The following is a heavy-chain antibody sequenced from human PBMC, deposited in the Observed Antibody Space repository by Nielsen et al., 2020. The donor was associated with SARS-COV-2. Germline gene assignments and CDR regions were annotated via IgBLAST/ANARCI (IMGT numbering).Heavy chain of an antibody. CDR1: GFSFSDYY. CDR2: ISSSGSTI. V-gene: IGHV3-11*04. J-gene: IGHJ6*02. D-gene: IGHD5-12*01. CDR3: ARVGGSGDYDYYYYYYGMDV. Sequence: LSPTCAASGFSFSDYYMSWIRQAPGKGLEWVSYISSSGSTIYYADSVKGRFTISRDNAKNSLYLQMNSLRAEDTAVYYCARVGGSGDYDYYYYYYGMDVWGQGTTVTVSS.